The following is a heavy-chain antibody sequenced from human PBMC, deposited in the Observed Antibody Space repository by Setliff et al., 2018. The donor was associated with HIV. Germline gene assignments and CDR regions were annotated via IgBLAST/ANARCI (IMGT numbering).Heavy chain of an antibody. V-gene: IGHV4-59*01. J-gene: IGHJ5*02. CDR3: AGEGATAGVLHWYDP. Sequence: SETLSLTCSFSGGSTTSYYWSWIRQPPGKGLEWIGYIYYSGSTNYNPSLKSRVTISLDTSKKQFSLKLSSVTAADTAIYYCAGEGATAGVLHWYDPWGQGILVTVSS. CDR1: GGSTTSYY. CDR2: IYYSGST. D-gene: IGHD6-13*01.